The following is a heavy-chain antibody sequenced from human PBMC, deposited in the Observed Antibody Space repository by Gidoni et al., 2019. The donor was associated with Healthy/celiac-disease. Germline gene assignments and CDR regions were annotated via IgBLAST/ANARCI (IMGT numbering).Heavy chain of an antibody. CDR1: GFTFSSYS. J-gene: IGHJ6*02. V-gene: IGHV3-21*01. CDR2: ISSSSSYI. Sequence: EVQLVESGGGLVKPGGSLRLSCAASGFTFSSYSSNWVRPAPGKGLEWVSSISSSSSYIYYADSVKGRFTISRDNAKNSLYLQMNSLRAEDTAVYYCARYYDFWSGYFTSLDAVYYYGMDVWGQGTTVTVSS. D-gene: IGHD3-3*01. CDR3: ARYYDFWSGYFTSLDAVYYYGMDV.